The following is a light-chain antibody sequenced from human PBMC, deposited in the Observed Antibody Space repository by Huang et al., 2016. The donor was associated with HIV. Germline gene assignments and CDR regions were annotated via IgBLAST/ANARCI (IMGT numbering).Light chain of an antibody. V-gene: IGKV3-11*01. CDR3: QQRRTWPPVT. J-gene: IGKJ5*01. CDR2: DAS. CDR1: QSISNY. Sequence: EIVLTQSPATLSLSPGERATLSCRASQSISNYLIWYQQQPGQSPRLLIYDASNRATRIPARFSRRGSGTNFTLTINNLEPEDFAIYFCQQRRTWPPVTFGQGTRLDI.